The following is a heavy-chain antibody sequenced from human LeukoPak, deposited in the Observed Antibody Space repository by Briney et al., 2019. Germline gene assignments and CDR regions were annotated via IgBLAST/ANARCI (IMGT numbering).Heavy chain of an antibody. V-gene: IGHV3-21*01. CDR1: GFTFSSYS. Sequence: GGSLRLSCAASGFTFSSYSMNWVRQAPGKGLEWVSSISSSSSYIYYADSVEGRFTISRDNAKNSLYLQMNSLRAKDTAVYYCARGYYDFWSGEFYYYYYGMDVWGQGTTVTVSS. J-gene: IGHJ6*02. D-gene: IGHD3-3*01. CDR2: ISSSSSYI. CDR3: ARGYYDFWSGEFYYYYYGMDV.